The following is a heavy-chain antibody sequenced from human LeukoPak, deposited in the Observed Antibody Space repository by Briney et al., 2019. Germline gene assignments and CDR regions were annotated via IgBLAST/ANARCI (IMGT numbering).Heavy chain of an antibody. D-gene: IGHD2-15*01. CDR2: INSDGSST. Sequence: PGGSLRLSCAASGFTFSSYWMHWVRQAPGKGLVWVSRINSDGSSTSYADSVKGRFTISRDNAKNTLYLQMNSLRAEDTAVYYCARGKDQDGMDVWGQGTTVTVSS. V-gene: IGHV3-74*01. J-gene: IGHJ6*02. CDR1: GFTFSSYW. CDR3: ARGKDQDGMDV.